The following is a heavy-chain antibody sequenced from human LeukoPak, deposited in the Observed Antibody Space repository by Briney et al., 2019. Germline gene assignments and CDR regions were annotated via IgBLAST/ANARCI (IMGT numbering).Heavy chain of an antibody. D-gene: IGHD2-21*01. CDR1: GFTFSSYG. CDR3: AREHRSFHY. Sequence: GRSLRLSCAASGFTFSSYGMHWVRQAPGKGLEWVANIRPDGSEKLYVDSVKGRFTISRDNAKNSLYLQMNSLRAEDTAVYYCAREHRSFHYWGQGTLVTVSS. J-gene: IGHJ4*02. V-gene: IGHV3-7*01. CDR2: IRPDGSEK.